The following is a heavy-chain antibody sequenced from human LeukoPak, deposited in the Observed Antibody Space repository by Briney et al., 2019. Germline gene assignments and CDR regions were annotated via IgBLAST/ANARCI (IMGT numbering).Heavy chain of an antibody. CDR3: ARDHQLGAPMEDV. J-gene: IGHJ3*01. Sequence: PGGSLRLFCAASGFTFVGYWMSWVRQAPGKGLEWVANIKQDGSEKYYVDSVKGRFTISRDNTKNSLYLQMNSLRAEDTAVYYCARDHQLGAPMEDVWGQGTMVTVSS. CDR1: GFTFVGYW. CDR2: IKQDGSEK. D-gene: IGHD6-6*01. V-gene: IGHV3-7*01.